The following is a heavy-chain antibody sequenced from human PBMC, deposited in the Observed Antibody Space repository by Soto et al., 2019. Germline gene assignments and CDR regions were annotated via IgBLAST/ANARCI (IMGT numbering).Heavy chain of an antibody. CDR1: GYTFTGYY. CDR2: INPNSGGT. J-gene: IGHJ6*02. D-gene: IGHD2-8*01. CDR3: SRDSSLMVYDIHDYYGMDV. Sequence: ASVKVSCKASGYTFTGYYMHWVRQAPGQGLEWMGWINPNSGGTNYAQKFQGWVTMTRDTSISTAYMELSRLRSDDTAVYYCSRDSSLMVYDIHDYYGMDVWGQGTTVTVSS. V-gene: IGHV1-2*04.